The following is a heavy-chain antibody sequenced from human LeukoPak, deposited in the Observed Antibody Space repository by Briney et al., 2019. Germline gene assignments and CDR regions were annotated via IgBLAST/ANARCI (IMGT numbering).Heavy chain of an antibody. CDR2: IYHTGST. CDR3: ARRGVSGSWYFFDY. D-gene: IGHD6-13*01. J-gene: IGHJ4*02. Sequence: SETPSLTCTVSGGSISTHYWSWIRQPPGRGLEWIGYIYHTGSTNLHPSLKSRVTISVDTSKNQFSLKLSSVTAADTAVYYCARRGVSGSWYFFDYWGQGTLITVSS. V-gene: IGHV4-59*11. CDR1: GGSISTHY.